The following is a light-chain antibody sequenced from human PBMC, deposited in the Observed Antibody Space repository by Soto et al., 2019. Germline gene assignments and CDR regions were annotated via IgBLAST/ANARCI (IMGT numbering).Light chain of an antibody. J-gene: IGKJ1*01. CDR1: QSISTW. CDR3: QQYNSYSWA. Sequence: IQMTQSPSTLSASVGDRVTITCRASQSISTWLAWYQQRAGKAPKLLIYKASNLESGVPSRFSGSGSGTDFTLTISSLQPDDFATYYCQQYNSYSWAFGQGTKVEIK. CDR2: KAS. V-gene: IGKV1-5*03.